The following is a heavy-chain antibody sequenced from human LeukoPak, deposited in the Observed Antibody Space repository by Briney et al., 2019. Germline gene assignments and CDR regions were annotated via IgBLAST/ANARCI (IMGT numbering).Heavy chain of an antibody. J-gene: IGHJ3*01. V-gene: IGHV3-23*05. CDR1: GFSFSRHA. D-gene: IGHD3-16*01. Sequence: PGGSLRLSCVGSGFSFSRHAMNWVRQAPGKAPEWVSSIFDSGAPSYYADSVKGRFTISRDNPGNTFYLQMENLRAEDSATYFCTKAVGGGRDAYDVWGLGTRVIVSS. CDR2: IFDSGAPS. CDR3: TKAVGGGRDAYDV.